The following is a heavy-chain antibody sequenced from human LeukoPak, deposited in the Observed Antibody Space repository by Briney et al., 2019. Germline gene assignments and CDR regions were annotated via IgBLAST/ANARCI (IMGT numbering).Heavy chain of an antibody. J-gene: IGHJ6*03. CDR1: GGSISSYY. CDR2: IYYSGST. D-gene: IGHD6-13*01. V-gene: IGHV4-59*01. Sequence: SETLSLTCTVSGGSISSYYWSWIRQPPGKGLEWIGYIYYSGSTNYNPSLKSRVTISVDTSKNQFSLKLSSVTAADTAVYYCARVGSSWRYYYYYYMDVWGKGTAVTISS. CDR3: ARVGSSWRYYYYYYMDV.